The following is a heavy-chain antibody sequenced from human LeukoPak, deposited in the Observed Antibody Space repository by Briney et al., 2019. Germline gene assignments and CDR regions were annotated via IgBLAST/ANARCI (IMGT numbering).Heavy chain of an antibody. CDR2: ISSSGRTF. D-gene: IGHD6-13*01. CDR1: GFTFSSYE. CDR3: ARDSRGSSWFFDY. J-gene: IGHJ4*02. V-gene: IGHV3-48*03. Sequence: GGSLRLSCAASGFTFSSYEMNWVRQAPGKGLEWVSYISSSGRTFYYADSVKGRFTISRDNGKNSLYLQMNSLRVEDTAVYYCARDSRGSSWFFDYWGRGALVTVSS.